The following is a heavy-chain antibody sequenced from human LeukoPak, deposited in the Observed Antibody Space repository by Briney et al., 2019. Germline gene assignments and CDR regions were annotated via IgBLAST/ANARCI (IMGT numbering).Heavy chain of an antibody. V-gene: IGHV4-59*11. CDR3: ATIRRGSIYGYFDF. D-gene: IGHD5-18*01. CDR1: GASMRTHY. J-gene: IGHJ4*02. Sequence: SGTLSLTCTVSGASMRTHYWSWLRQPPGKGLEWIGYLLDSWRTKDNPSLQSRVTLSADTSRNQFSLRLTSVTAGDRAVYYCATIRRGSIYGYFDFWGQGILVTVSS. CDR2: LLDSWRT.